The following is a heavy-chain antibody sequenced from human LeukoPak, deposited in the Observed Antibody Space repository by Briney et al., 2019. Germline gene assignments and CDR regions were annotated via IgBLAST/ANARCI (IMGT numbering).Heavy chain of an antibody. CDR3: ARNGGLLYSGSYDPRNPYYMDV. D-gene: IGHD1-26*01. J-gene: IGHJ6*03. Sequence: PGGSLRLSCAASGFTVSSNYMSWVRQAPGKGLEWVSVIYSGGSTYYADSVKGRFTISRDNSKNTLYLQMNSLRAEDTAVYYCARNGGLLYSGSYDPRNPYYMDVWGKGTTVTVSS. CDR1: GFTVSSNY. CDR2: IYSGGST. V-gene: IGHV3-66*02.